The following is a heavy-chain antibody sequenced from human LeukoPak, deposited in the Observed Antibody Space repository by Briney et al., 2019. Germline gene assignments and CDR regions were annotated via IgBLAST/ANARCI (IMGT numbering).Heavy chain of an antibody. J-gene: IGHJ4*02. CDR3: ATGIAAADFFDY. Sequence: SETLSLTCAVSGGSISSSNWWRWVRQPPGKGLEWIGEIYHGGSTNYNPPLKSRVTISVDKSKNQFSLKLSSVTAADTAVYYCATGIAAADFFDYWGQGTLVTVSS. V-gene: IGHV4-4*02. CDR1: GGSISSSNW. CDR2: IYHGGST. D-gene: IGHD6-13*01.